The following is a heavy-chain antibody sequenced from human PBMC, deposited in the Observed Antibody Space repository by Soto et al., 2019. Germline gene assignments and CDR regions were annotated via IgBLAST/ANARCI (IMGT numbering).Heavy chain of an antibody. J-gene: IGHJ4*02. CDR3: ARGDYDSSGYTIDY. CDR1: GGSISSYY. V-gene: IGHV4-59*01. CDR2: IYYSGST. D-gene: IGHD3-22*01. Sequence: SETLSLTCTVSGGSISSYYWSWIRQPPGKGLEWIGYIYYSGSTNYNPSLKSRVTISVDTSKNQFSLKLSSVTAADTAVYYCARGDYDSSGYTIDYLGQGTLVTVSS.